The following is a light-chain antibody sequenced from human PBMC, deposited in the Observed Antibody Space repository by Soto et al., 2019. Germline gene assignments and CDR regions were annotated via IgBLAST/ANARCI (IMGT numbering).Light chain of an antibody. Sequence: QSVLTQPASVSGSPGQSIAISCTGTSNDVGGYNYVSWYQQHPVKAPQLIIYDVTNRPSGVSDRFSGSKSGNTASLSISGIQAEDGADYYCSSYTSSSTPYVFGTGTKLTVL. CDR3: SSYTSSSTPYV. CDR1: SNDVGGYNY. J-gene: IGLJ1*01. V-gene: IGLV2-14*01. CDR2: DVT.